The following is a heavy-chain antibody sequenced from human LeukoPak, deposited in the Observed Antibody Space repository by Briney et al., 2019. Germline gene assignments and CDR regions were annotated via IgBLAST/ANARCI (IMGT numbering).Heavy chain of an antibody. D-gene: IGHD2/OR15-2a*01. Sequence: TSVKVSCKVSGYTLTELSMHWVRQAPGKGLEWMGGFDPEDGETIYAQKFQGRVTMTTDTSTSTAYMELRSLRSDDTAVYYCARDRSGECFDYWGQGTLVTVSS. V-gene: IGHV1-24*01. CDR2: FDPEDGET. J-gene: IGHJ4*02. CDR1: GYTLTELS. CDR3: ARDRSGECFDY.